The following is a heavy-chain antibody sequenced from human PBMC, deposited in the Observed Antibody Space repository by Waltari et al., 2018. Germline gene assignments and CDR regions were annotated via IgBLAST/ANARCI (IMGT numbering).Heavy chain of an antibody. Sequence: QVQLVQSGAEVKKPGASVKVSCKASGYTFTSYYMHWVRQAPGQGLEWMGISNPSGGSTSYAQKFQGRVTMTRDTSTSTVYMELSSLRSEDTAVYYCAREEGSGWGDYWGQGTLVTVSS. V-gene: IGHV1-46*01. CDR3: AREEGSGWGDY. D-gene: IGHD6-19*01. CDR1: GYTFTSYY. J-gene: IGHJ4*02. CDR2: SNPSGGST.